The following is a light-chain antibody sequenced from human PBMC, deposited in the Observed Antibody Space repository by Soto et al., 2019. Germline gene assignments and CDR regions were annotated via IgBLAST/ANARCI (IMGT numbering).Light chain of an antibody. CDR1: SSDVGGYNY. CDR2: EVT. J-gene: IGLJ2*01. Sequence: QSVLTQPPSASGSPGQSVTFSCTGTSSDVGGYNYVSWYQQHPGKAPNLMIYEVTKRPSGVPDRFSGSKSGNTASLTVSGLQADDEAEYYCCSYAGNNNLVFGGGTKLTVL. V-gene: IGLV2-8*01. CDR3: CSYAGNNNLV.